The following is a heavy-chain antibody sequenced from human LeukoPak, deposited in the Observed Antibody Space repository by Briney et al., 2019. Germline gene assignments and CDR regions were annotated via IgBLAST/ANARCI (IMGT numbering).Heavy chain of an antibody. V-gene: IGHV3-53*01. CDR2: IYSGGST. J-gene: IGHJ4*02. Sequence: GESLKISCAASGFTVSSNYMSWVRQAPGKGLEWVSVIYSGGSTYYADSVKGRFTISRDNSKNTLYLQMNSLRAEDTAVYYCVRGDYGDYTLFDYWGQGTLVTVSS. D-gene: IGHD4-17*01. CDR1: GFTVSSNY. CDR3: VRGDYGDYTLFDY.